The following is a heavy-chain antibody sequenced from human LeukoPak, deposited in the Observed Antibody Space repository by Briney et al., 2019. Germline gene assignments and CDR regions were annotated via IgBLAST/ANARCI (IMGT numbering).Heavy chain of an antibody. Sequence: PGGSLRLSCAASGFTFSDYYMSWIRQAPGKGLEWVSYITSSGSYTDYADSVKGRFTMSRDNAKNSLYLQMNSLRAEDSSGYYCARGHFELPPWGQGTLVTVSS. J-gene: IGHJ1*01. D-gene: IGHD4-23*01. CDR2: ITSSGSYT. CDR1: GFTFSDYY. V-gene: IGHV3-11*06. CDR3: ARGHFELPP.